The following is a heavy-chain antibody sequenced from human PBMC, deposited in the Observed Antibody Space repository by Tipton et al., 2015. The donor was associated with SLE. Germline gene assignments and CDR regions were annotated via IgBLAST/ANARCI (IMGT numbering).Heavy chain of an antibody. D-gene: IGHD6-13*01. CDR3: ARIAAARYY. Sequence: GSLRLSCAASGFTFSSYWMHWVRQAPGEGLVWVSVIYSGGSTYYADSVKGRFTISRDNSKNTLYLQMNSLRAEDTAVYYCARIAAARYYWGQGTLVTVSS. V-gene: IGHV3-53*01. CDR1: GFTFSSYW. J-gene: IGHJ4*02. CDR2: IYSGGST.